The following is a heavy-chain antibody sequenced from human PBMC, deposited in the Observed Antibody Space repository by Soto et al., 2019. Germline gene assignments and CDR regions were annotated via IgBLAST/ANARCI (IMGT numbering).Heavy chain of an antibody. CDR3: AKDAISANNLWDYFDF. CDR2: ISDGGT. J-gene: IGHJ4*02. D-gene: IGHD1-1*01. V-gene: IGHV3-23*01. Sequence: EGPLLESGGGLVQPGGSLRLSCAASGFTFSRYAMSWVRQVPGRGLEWVSSISDGGTYYADSVKGRFTISRDNSKNTLYLQMNSLRTEDTALYYCAKDAISANNLWDYFDFGGQGTLVTVSS. CDR1: GFTFSRYA.